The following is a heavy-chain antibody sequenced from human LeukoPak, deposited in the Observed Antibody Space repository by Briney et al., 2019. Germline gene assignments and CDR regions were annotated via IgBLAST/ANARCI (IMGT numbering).Heavy chain of an antibody. Sequence: GGSLRLSCAASGFTFSSYAMHWVRQAPGKGLEWVTVVSYDGSNTYYADSVKGRFTISRDNSKNTLYLQMNSLRAEDTAVYYCAKDLDIGGSSDWGQGTLVTVSS. CDR3: AKDLDIGGSSD. J-gene: IGHJ4*02. D-gene: IGHD2-15*01. CDR2: VSYDGSNT. V-gene: IGHV3-30*04. CDR1: GFTFSSYA.